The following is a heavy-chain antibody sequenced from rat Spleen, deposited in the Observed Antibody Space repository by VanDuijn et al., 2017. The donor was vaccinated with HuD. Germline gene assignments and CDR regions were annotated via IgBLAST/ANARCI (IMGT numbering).Heavy chain of an antibody. CDR3: ASGGYQPDWFAY. Sequence: EVQLVESGGGLVQPGRSLKLSCAASGFTFSNYYMAWVRQAPKKGLEWVATISTSGSRTYYPDSVKGRFTISRDNAKSSLYLQMNSLKSEDTATYYCASGGYQPDWFAYWGQGTLVTVSS. CDR1: GFTFSNYY. J-gene: IGHJ3*01. V-gene: IGHV5-25*01. CDR2: ISTSGSRT. D-gene: IGHD2-2*01.